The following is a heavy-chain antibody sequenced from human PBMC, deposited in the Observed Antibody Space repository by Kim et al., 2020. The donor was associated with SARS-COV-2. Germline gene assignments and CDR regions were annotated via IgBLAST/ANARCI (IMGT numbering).Heavy chain of an antibody. CDR1: GFTVSSNY. Sequence: GGSLRLSCAASGFTVSSNYMSWVRQAPGKGLEWVSVIYSGGSTYYADSVKGRFTISRHNSKNTLYLQMNSLRAEDTAVYYCARGPIKRGYSYGPGAFDIWGQGTMVTVSS. J-gene: IGHJ3*02. D-gene: IGHD5-18*01. CDR2: IYSGGST. CDR3: ARGPIKRGYSYGPGAFDI. V-gene: IGHV3-53*04.